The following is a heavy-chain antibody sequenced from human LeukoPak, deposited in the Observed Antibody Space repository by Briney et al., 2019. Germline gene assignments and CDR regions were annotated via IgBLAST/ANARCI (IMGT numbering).Heavy chain of an antibody. CDR2: INPNSGGT. CDR3: ARGWSRYSCGWKYYFDY. CDR1: GYTLTGYY. V-gene: IGHV1-2*02. J-gene: IGHJ4*02. Sequence: ASVKVSCKASGYTLTGYYIHWVRQAPGQGLEWMGWINPNSGGTNYAQKFQGRVTMTRDTSISTAYMELSRLRSDDTAVYYCARGWSRYSCGWKYYFDYWGQGTLVSVSS. D-gene: IGHD6-19*01.